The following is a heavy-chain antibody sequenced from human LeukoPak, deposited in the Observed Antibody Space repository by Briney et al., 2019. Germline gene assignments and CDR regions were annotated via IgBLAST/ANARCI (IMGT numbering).Heavy chain of an antibody. J-gene: IGHJ4*02. Sequence: PGGSLRLSCAASGFTFSSFGMHWVRQAPGKGLEWVAFIRYDGSNKYYADSVKGRFTISRDNSKNTLYLQMNSLRAEDTAVYYCAKEVMSNVLRYFDWLPRFDYWGQGTLVTVSS. V-gene: IGHV3-30*02. CDR2: IRYDGSNK. CDR3: AKEVMSNVLRYFDWLPRFDY. D-gene: IGHD3-9*01. CDR1: GFTFSSFG.